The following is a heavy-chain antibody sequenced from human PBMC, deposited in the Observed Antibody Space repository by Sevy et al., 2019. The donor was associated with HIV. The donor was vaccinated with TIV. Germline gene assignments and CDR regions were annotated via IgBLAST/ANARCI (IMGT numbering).Heavy chain of an antibody. CDR3: AREGCTKPHDY. Sequence: GGSLRLSFAASGFTFSKYSMSWVRQPPGKGLEWVSTLSFGCGEINYADSVKGRFTISRDNSKSSVYLQMNNLRPEDTAVYYCAREGCTKPHDYRGQGTLVTVSS. D-gene: IGHD2-8*01. CDR2: LSFGCGEI. J-gene: IGHJ4*02. V-gene: IGHV3-23*01. CDR1: GFTFSKYS.